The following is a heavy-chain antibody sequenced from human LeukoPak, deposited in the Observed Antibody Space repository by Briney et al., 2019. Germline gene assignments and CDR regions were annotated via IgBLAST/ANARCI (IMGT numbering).Heavy chain of an antibody. CDR2: ISERGDS. V-gene: IGHV4-59*01. CDR1: GGAISTYS. CDR3: ARSKDILLGDSDAFDL. J-gene: IGHJ3*01. Sequence: KTSETLCLTCTVSGGAISTYSWSWIRQPPGNVLEWIGYISERGDSNSNPSLKSRVTMSVDTSKNQFSLKLSSVTAADTAVYYCARSKDILLGDSDAFDLWGRGTTVTVSS. D-gene: IGHD2-21*01.